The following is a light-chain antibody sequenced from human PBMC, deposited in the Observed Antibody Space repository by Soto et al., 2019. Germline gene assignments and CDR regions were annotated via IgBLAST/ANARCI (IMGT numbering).Light chain of an antibody. CDR3: QQYNGFWT. V-gene: IGKV1-5*03. CDR2: EAC. Sequence: DIQMTQSPSTLSASVGDRVTITCRASQSIIGSLAWYQQKPGKAPKRLIYEACNLKSGVPSRFSGSGSGTEYTLTISSLQPDDSASYYCQQYNGFWTFGQGTRVEIK. J-gene: IGKJ1*01. CDR1: QSIIGS.